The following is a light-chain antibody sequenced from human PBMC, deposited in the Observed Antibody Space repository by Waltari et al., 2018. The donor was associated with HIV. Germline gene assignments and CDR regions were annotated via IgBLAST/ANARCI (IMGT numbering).Light chain of an antibody. CDR3: LLSYAGSRPVV. V-gene: IGLV7-46*01. CDR2: DTT. CDR1: SGPVTSGHH. J-gene: IGLJ2*01. Sequence: QAVVTQEPSLTVSPGGTVTLTCGSSSGPVTSGHHPYWFQQKPGQAPRTLIYDTTYKHPGPPARFSGSLLGCKAALTLSGAQPEDEADYYCLLSYAGSRPVVFGGGTKLTVV.